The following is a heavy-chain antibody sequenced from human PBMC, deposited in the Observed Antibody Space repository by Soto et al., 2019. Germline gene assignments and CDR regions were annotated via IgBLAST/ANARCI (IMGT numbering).Heavy chain of an antibody. CDR1: GYTFTGYY. V-gene: IGHV1-2*04. Sequence: GASVKVSCKASGYTFTGYYMHWVRQAPGQGLEWMGWINPNSGGTNYAQKFQGWVTMTRDTSISTAYMELSRLRSDDTAVYYCARDGGGYCSGGSCYLDYYYYGMDVWGQGTTVTVSS. CDR3: ARDGGGYCSGGSCYLDYYYYGMDV. D-gene: IGHD2-15*01. CDR2: INPNSGGT. J-gene: IGHJ6*02.